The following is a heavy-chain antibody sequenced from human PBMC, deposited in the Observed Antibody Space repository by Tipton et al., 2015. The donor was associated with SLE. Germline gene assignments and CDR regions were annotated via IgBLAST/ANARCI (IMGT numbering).Heavy chain of an antibody. V-gene: IGHV4-34*01. CDR3: ARTNVGIFGVVIHRKGGMDV. J-gene: IGHJ6*02. CDR2: MNHSGST. Sequence: TLSLTCAVYGGSFSGYYWSWIRQPPGKGLEWIGEMNHSGSTNYNPSLKSRVTISVDTSKNQFSLKLSSVTAADTAVYYCARTNVGIFGVVIHRKGGMDVWGQGTTVTVSS. D-gene: IGHD3-3*01. CDR1: GGSFSGYY.